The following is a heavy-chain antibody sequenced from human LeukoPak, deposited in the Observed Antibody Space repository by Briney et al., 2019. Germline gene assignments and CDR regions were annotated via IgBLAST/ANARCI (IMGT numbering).Heavy chain of an antibody. Sequence: PGGSMRLSSAASGFTFSRHVMDWVRQAPGRGLEWVAAILYDGSKKYYANSVKGRLIRSRDHSKNTLYMQVNSLGAEDTGWYYRARWVPCPTGGGFDDWGQGTLVTVSS. J-gene: IGHJ4*02. CDR1: GFTFSRHV. CDR3: ARWVPCPTGGGFDD. CDR2: ILYDGSKK. D-gene: IGHD1-1*01. V-gene: IGHV3-30-3*01.